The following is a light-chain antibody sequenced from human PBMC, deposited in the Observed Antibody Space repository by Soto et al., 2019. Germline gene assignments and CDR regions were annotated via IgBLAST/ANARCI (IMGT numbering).Light chain of an antibody. V-gene: IGLV2-8*01. J-gene: IGLJ1*01. CDR3: SSYAGSTHV. Sequence: QSVLTQPPSASGSPGQSVTISCTGTSTDVGGYNYISWYQHHPGKGPKLIIYEVSERPSGVPDRFSGSKSGNTASLTVSGLQAEDEADYYCSSYAGSTHVFGTGTKVTVL. CDR2: EVS. CDR1: STDVGGYNY.